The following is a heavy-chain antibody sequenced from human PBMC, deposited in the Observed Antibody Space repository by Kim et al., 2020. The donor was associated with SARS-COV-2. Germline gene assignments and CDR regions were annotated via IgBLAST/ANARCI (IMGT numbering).Heavy chain of an antibody. D-gene: IGHD1-20*01. V-gene: IGHV3-33*01. CDR2: IWYDESNK. CDR3: AGDKPFNWNDGAFDY. J-gene: IGHJ4*02. Sequence: GGSLRLSCAASGFTFSSYGIHWVRQAPGKGLEWVAVIWYDESNKYDADSVKGRFTISRANSKNTLYLQMNSLIAEDTAVYYCAGDKPFNWNDGAFDYWGQGTLVTVSS. CDR1: GFTFSSYG.